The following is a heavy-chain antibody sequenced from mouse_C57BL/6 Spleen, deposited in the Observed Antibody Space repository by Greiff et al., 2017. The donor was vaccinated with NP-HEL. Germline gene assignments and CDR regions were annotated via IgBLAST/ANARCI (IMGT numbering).Heavy chain of an antibody. Sequence: QVQLQQSGPGLVAPSQSLSITCTVSGFSLTSYGVHWVRQPPGKGLEWLVVIWSDGSTTYNSALKSRLSISKDNSKSQVFLKMNSLQTDDTAMYYCARLGYYGSSYGAMDYWGQGTSVTVSS. V-gene: IGHV2-6*03. D-gene: IGHD1-1*01. CDR2: IWSDGST. CDR3: ARLGYYGSSYGAMDY. CDR1: GFSLTSYG. J-gene: IGHJ4*01.